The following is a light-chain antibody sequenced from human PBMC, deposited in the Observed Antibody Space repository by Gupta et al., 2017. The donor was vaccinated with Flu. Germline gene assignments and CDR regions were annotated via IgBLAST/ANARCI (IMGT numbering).Light chain of an antibody. CDR3: CSYAGNSTWE. CDR1: SSDVGRYNI. J-gene: IGLJ3*02. V-gene: IGLV2-23*01. Sequence: QSALTQPASVSGSPGQSITISCTGTSSDVGRYNIVSWYQQLPGKAPKLIIYEGTKRPSGVSIRFSGSKSGNTASLTISGLQAEDEADYSCCSYAGNSTWEFGGGTKLTVL. CDR2: EGT.